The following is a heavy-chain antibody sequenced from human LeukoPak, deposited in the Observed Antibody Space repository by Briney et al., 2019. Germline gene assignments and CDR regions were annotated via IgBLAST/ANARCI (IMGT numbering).Heavy chain of an antibody. D-gene: IGHD5-18*01. V-gene: IGHV4-34*01. CDR1: GGSFSGYY. CDR3: AREPLDTAMVTGPY. Sequence: SETLSLTCAVYGGSFSGYYWSWIRQPPGKGLEWIGEINHSGSTNYNPSLKSRVTISVDTSKNQFSLKLSSVTAADTAVYYCAREPLDTAMVTGPYWGQGTLVTVSS. J-gene: IGHJ4*02. CDR2: INHSGST.